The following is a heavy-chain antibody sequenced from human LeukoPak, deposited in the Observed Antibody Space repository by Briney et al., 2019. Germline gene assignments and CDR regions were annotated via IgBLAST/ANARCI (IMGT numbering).Heavy chain of an antibody. CDR2: IYHSGST. CDR3: ARSMVREVILSARRANWFDP. CDR1: GYSISSGYY. D-gene: IGHD3-10*01. J-gene: IGHJ5*02. Sequence: PSETLSLTCTVSGYSISSGYYWGWIRQPPGQGLEWIGSIYHSGSTYYNPSLKSRVTISVDTSKNQFSLKLSSVTAADTAVYYCARSMVREVILSARRANWFDPWGQGTLVTVSS. V-gene: IGHV4-38-2*02.